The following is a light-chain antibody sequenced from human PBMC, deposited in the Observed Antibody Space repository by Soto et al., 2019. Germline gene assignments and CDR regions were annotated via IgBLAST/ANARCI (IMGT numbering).Light chain of an antibody. CDR1: QSVSSN. CDR2: DAS. V-gene: IGKV3-11*01. CDR3: QQRSNWPPIT. J-gene: IGKJ5*01. Sequence: EIVMTQSPATLSVSPGERATLSFMASQSVSSNLVWYQQKPGQAPRLLIYDASNRATGIPARSSGSGSGTDFTLTISSLEPEDFAVYYCQQRSNWPPITFGQGTRLEI.